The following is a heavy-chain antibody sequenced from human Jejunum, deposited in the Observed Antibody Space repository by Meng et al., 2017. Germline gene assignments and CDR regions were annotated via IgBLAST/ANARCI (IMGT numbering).Heavy chain of an antibody. CDR3: ARADYVRYFDL. D-gene: IGHD3-10*02. V-gene: IGHV4-61*01. Sequence: VQRQGSGPGLVRPSEILSLTCPVSGGSVSSGNYCWSWIRQPTGKGLEWIGYIYYSGSTNYNPSLKSRVTISIDNSKNRFTLSLNSVTAADTAIYSCARADYVRYFDLWGRGTLVTVSS. J-gene: IGHJ2*01. CDR1: GGSVSSGNYC. CDR2: IYYSGST.